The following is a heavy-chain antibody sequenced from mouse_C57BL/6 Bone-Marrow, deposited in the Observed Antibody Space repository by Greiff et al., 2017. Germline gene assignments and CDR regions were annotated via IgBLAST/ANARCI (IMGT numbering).Heavy chain of an antibody. Sequence: EVNVVESGGDLVKPGGSLKLSCAASGFTFSSYGMSWVRQTPDKRLEWVATISSGGSYTYYPDSVKGRFTISRDNAKNTLYLQMSSLKSEDTAMYYCARHHYYGSSYGDYWGQGTTLTVSS. CDR3: ARHHYYGSSYGDY. CDR2: ISSGGSYT. J-gene: IGHJ2*01. D-gene: IGHD1-1*01. CDR1: GFTFSSYG. V-gene: IGHV5-6*01.